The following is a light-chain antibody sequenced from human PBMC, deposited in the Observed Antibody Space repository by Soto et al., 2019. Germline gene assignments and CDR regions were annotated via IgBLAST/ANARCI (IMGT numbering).Light chain of an antibody. J-gene: IGKJ4*01. V-gene: IGKV4-1*01. CDR1: QSVLYSSNNNNY. CDR2: WAS. CDR3: QQYYSTPLT. Sequence: DIVMTQSPDSLAVSLGEGATINCKSSQSVLYSSNNNNYLAWYQHKPGQPPKLLVYWASTRESGVPDRFGGSGSGTDFTLTISSLQAEDVAVYYCQQYYSTPLTFGGGTKVEIK.